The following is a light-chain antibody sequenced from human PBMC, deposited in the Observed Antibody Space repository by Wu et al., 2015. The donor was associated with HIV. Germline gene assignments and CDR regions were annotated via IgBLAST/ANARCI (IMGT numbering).Light chain of an antibody. CDR3: LQDYNYPLT. CDR1: QSISSY. Sequence: DIQMTQSPPSLSASVGDRVTITCRASQSISSYLNWYQQKPGKAPKLLIYAASSLQSGVPSRFSGSGSGTDFTLTISSLQPEDFATYYCLQDYNYPLTFGGGTKVEIK. J-gene: IGKJ4*01. CDR2: AAS. V-gene: IGKV1-39*01.